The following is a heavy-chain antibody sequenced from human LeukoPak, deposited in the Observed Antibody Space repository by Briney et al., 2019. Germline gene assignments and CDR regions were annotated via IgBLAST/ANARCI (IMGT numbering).Heavy chain of an antibody. CDR3: ARVIAAAGRDGFRRAFDY. V-gene: IGHV1-2*02. Sequence: GASVKVSCKASGYTFTGYYMHWVRQAPGQGLEWMGWINPNSGGTNYAQKFQGRVTMTRDTSISTAYMELSRLRSDDTAVYYCARVIAAAGRDGFRRAFDYWGQGTLVTVSS. CDR1: GYTFTGYY. CDR2: INPNSGGT. J-gene: IGHJ4*02. D-gene: IGHD6-13*01.